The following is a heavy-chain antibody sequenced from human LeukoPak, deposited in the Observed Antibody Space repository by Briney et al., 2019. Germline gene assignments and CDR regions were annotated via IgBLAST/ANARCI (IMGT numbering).Heavy chain of an antibody. D-gene: IGHD6-13*01. Sequence: GGSLRLSCSASGFTFSTYAMHWVRQAPGKGLEYVSAISSNGGSTYFADSVKGRFTISRDNSKNTLYLQMNSLRAEDTAVYYCAEESSRFDYWGQGTLVTVSS. CDR1: GFTFSTYA. CDR3: AEESSRFDY. J-gene: IGHJ4*02. CDR2: ISSNGGST. V-gene: IGHV3-64*04.